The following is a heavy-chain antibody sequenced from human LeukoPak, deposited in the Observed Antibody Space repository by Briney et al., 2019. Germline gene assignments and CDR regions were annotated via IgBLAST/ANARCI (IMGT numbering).Heavy chain of an antibody. CDR2: IIPIFGTA. CDR1: GGTFSSYA. J-gene: IGHJ6*02. Sequence: GASVKVSCKASGGTFSSYAISWVRQAPGQGLEWMGGIIPIFGTANYAQKFQGRVTITADESTGTAYMELSSLRSEDTAVYYCARGRFGERGYYYYGMDVWGQGTTVTVSS. V-gene: IGHV1-69*13. D-gene: IGHD3-10*01. CDR3: ARGRFGERGYYYYGMDV.